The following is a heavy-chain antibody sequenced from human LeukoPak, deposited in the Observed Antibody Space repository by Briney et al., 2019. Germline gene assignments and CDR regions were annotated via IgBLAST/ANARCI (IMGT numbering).Heavy chain of an antibody. CDR1: GGSFSGYY. CDR2: INHSGRT. J-gene: IGHJ6*03. D-gene: IGHD2-2*01. Sequence: PSETLSLTCAVYGGSFSGYYWSCIRQPPGKGLEWIGEINHSGRTNYNPSLKSRVTISVDTSKNQFSLKLSSVTAADTAVYYCARSWAYALGYYYYMDVWGKGTTVTVSS. CDR3: ARSWAYALGYYYYMDV. V-gene: IGHV4-34*01.